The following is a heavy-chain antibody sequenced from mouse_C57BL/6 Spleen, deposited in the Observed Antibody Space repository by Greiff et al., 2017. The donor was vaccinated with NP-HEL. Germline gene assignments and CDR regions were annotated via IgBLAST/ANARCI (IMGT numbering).Heavy chain of an antibody. D-gene: IGHD2-5*01. J-gene: IGHJ4*01. CDR3: ARPYYYSNYEDYDYAMDY. Sequence: EVQLQQSGPELVKPGASVKISCKASGYSFTDYNMNWVKQSNGKSLEWIGVINPNYGTTSYNQKFKGKATLTVDQSSSTAYMQLNSLTSEDSAVYYCARPYYYSNYEDYDYAMDYWGQGPSVTVSS. V-gene: IGHV1-39*01. CDR1: GYSFTDYN. CDR2: INPNYGTT.